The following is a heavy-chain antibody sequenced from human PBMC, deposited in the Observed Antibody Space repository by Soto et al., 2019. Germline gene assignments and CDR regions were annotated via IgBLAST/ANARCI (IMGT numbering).Heavy chain of an antibody. V-gene: IGHV4-34*01. Sequence: QVQLQQWGAGLLKPSETLSLTCAVYGGSFSGYYWSWIRQPPGKGLEWIGEINHSGSTNYNPSLKSRVTISVDTSKNQFSLKLNSMTAADTAVYCCVRGVEADYWGQGTLVTVSS. CDR1: GGSFSGYY. J-gene: IGHJ4*02. CDR3: VRGVEADY. CDR2: INHSGST.